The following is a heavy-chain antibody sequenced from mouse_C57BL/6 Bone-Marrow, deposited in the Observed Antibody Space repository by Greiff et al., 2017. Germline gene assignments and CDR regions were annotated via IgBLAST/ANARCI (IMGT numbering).Heavy chain of an antibody. CDR1: GFTFSDYY. D-gene: IGHD2-5*01. J-gene: IGHJ4*01. CDR3: ASSYYSNYLYAMDY. V-gene: IGHV5-12*01. Sequence: EVQLVESGGGLVQPGGSLKLSCAASGFTFSDYYMYWVRQTPEKRLEWVAYISNGGGSTYYPDTVKGRFTISRDNAKNTLYLQMSRLKSEDTAMYYCASSYYSNYLYAMDYWGQGTSVTVSS. CDR2: ISNGGGST.